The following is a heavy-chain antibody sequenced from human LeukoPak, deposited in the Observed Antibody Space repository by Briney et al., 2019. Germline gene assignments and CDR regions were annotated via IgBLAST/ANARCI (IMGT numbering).Heavy chain of an antibody. V-gene: IGHV3-23*01. CDR2: INGSGVIT. CDR3: AKDSSQGGDYFDS. CDR1: EFTFSKYA. Sequence: GGSLRLSCAASEFTFSKYAMNWVRQAPGKGVEWVSGINGSGVITFYADSVKGRFTISRDNSKNTLYLQMNSLRAEDTAIYYCAKDSSQGGDYFDSWGQGTLVTVSS. J-gene: IGHJ4*02. D-gene: IGHD3-16*01.